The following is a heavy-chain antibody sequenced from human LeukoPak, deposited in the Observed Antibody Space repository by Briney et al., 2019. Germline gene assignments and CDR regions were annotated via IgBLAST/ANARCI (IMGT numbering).Heavy chain of an antibody. CDR2: SNPSGGTT. D-gene: IGHD5-24*01. V-gene: IGHV1-46*01. CDR3: ARGAKRWLQFKTSVGFDY. Sequence: ASVKVSCKASGYTFSGYYMHWVRQAPGQGLEWMGISNPSGGTTGYQKFQGRVTMTRDTSTSTVYMELRGLRSEDTAVYYCARGAKRWLQFKTSVGFDYWGQGTLVTVSS. J-gene: IGHJ4*02. CDR1: GYTFSGYY.